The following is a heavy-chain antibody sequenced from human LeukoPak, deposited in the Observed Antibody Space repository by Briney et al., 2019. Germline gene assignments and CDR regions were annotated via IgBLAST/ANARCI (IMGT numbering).Heavy chain of an antibody. D-gene: IGHD2-2*01. Sequence: GGSLRLSCAASGFTFSSYSMNWVRQAPGKGLEWVSYISGISSTIYYADSVKGRFTISRDNAKNSLFLQMNSLRAEDTAVYYCARGPQYCSSTSCYPNWFDPWGQGTLVTVSS. CDR1: GFTFSSYS. CDR2: ISGISSTI. V-gene: IGHV3-48*04. J-gene: IGHJ5*02. CDR3: ARGPQYCSSTSCYPNWFDP.